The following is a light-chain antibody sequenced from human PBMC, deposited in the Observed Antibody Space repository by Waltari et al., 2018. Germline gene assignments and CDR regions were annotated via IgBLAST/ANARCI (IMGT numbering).Light chain of an antibody. CDR1: GTDVGRYNY. CDR2: VVT. V-gene: IGLV2-14*03. Sequence: QSALTQPASASGSPGQSITISCTGSGTDVGRYNYVSWYQHYPEKAPRLMISVVTNRPSGVADRFAGSKSGNTASLAISVLQPEDEDDYYCASYIAASTLVFGGGTRLTVV. J-gene: IGLJ3*02. CDR3: ASYIAASTLV.